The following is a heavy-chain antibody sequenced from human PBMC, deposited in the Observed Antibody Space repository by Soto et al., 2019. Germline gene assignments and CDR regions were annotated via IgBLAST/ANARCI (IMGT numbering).Heavy chain of an antibody. Sequence: EVQLVESGGGLVQPGGSLRLSCAASEFTFSGRSVPWVRQAPGKGLVWVSGIDKVGTDSTYADSVKGRFTSSRDNAKNTVYLQMNSLRVEDTAVDYCARRRFRPDGLGNGASCTV. CDR2: IDKVGTDS. J-gene: IGHJ6*03. CDR3: ARRRFRPDG. CDR1: EFTFSGRS. V-gene: IGHV3-74*03. D-gene: IGHD3-10*01.